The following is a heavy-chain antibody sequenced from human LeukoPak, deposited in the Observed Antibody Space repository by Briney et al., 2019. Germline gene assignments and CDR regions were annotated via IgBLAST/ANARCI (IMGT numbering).Heavy chain of an antibody. CDR2: IRDSGRDT. V-gene: IGHV3-23*01. CDR1: GFRFSDYA. J-gene: IGHJ4*02. D-gene: IGHD3-9*01. Sequence: GGSLRLPCAASGFRFSDYAMTWVRQAPGKGLEWVSAIRDSGRDTYYADSVKGRFTISRDNSRDTLSLQMNSLRAEDTAVYYCARNKPYDKWGQGTLVTVSS. CDR3: ARNKPYDK.